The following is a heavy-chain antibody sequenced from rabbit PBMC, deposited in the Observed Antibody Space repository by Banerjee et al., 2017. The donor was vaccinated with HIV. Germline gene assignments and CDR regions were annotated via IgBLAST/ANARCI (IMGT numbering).Heavy chain of an antibody. CDR1: GFSFSSYYY. V-gene: IGHV1S40*01. CDR3: ARGYGDYAGYGYAYFNL. D-gene: IGHD6-1*01. J-gene: IGHJ4*01. CDR2: IYVGSSDNT. Sequence: QSLEESGGDLVKPGASLTLTCTASGFSFSSYYYMCWVRQAPGKGLEWIACIYVGSSDNTYYASWAKGRFTISKTSSTTVTLQMTSLTAADTATYFCARGYGDYAGYGYAYFNLWGPGTLVTVS.